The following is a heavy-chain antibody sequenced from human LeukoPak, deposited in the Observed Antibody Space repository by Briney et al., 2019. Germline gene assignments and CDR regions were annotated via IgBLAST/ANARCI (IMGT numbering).Heavy chain of an antibody. CDR1: GYTFTGYY. V-gene: IGHV1-2*04. J-gene: IGHJ4*02. Sequence: ASVKVSCKASGYTFTGYYMHWVRQAPGQGLEWMGWINPNSGGTNYAQKFQGWVTMTRDTSISTAYMELSRLRSDDTAVYYCARLMGGSGSYRDYWGQGTLVTVSS. CDR3: ARLMGGSGSYRDY. D-gene: IGHD3-10*01. CDR2: INPNSGGT.